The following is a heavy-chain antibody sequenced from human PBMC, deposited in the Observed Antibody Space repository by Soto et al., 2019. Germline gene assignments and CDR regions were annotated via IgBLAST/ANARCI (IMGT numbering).Heavy chain of an antibody. V-gene: IGHV3-21*01. CDR3: ARVYWDESLRYFDWLLEGKNYFDY. Sequence: GGSLRLSCAASGFTFSSYSMNWVRQAPGKGLEWVSSISSSSSYIYYADSVKGRFTISRDNAKNSLYLQMNSLRAEDTAVYYCARVYWDESLRYFDWLLEGKNYFDYWGQGTLVTVSS. CDR1: GFTFSSYS. CDR2: ISSSSSYI. J-gene: IGHJ4*02. D-gene: IGHD3-9*01.